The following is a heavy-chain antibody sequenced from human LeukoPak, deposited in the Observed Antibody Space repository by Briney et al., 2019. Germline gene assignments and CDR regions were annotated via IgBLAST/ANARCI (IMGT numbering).Heavy chain of an antibody. CDR2: VNQDGSEK. D-gene: IGHD2-2*01. J-gene: IGHJ3*01. CDR1: GFTFNGFW. Sequence: GGSLRLSCAASGFTFNGFWMSWVRQAPGNGLEWVANVNQDGSEKYYVDSVKGRFTISRDNAKNSLYLQMNSLRAEDTAVYYCARDDRDPYCSNTSCAYDALDVWGQGTMVTVSS. V-gene: IGHV3-7*03. CDR3: ARDDRDPYCSNTSCAYDALDV.